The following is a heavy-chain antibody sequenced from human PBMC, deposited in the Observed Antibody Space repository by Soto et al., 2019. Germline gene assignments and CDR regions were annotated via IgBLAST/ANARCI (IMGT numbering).Heavy chain of an antibody. J-gene: IGHJ6*02. CDR3: SRRYYFGSGKYGVDV. D-gene: IGHD3-10*01. CDR2: ISYSGST. CDR1: GGSISSSKNY. Sequence: SETLSLTCTVSGGSISSSKNYWGWIRQPPGKGLEWIGTISYSGSTYYNPSLNGRVIISADTSKNQFSLKLSSLTAADTAVYYCSRRYYFGSGKYGVDVWGQGTMVTVSS. V-gene: IGHV4-39*01.